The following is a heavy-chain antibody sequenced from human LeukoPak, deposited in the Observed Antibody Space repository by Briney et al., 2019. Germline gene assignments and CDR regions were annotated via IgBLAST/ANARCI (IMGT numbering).Heavy chain of an antibody. CDR3: ARDPDSSGSQGDY. J-gene: IGHJ4*02. Sequence: PGGSLRLSCAASGFTFSSYAMSWVRQAPGKGLEWVSAISGSGGSTYYAESVKGRFTISRDNSKNTPYLQMNSLRAEDTAVYYCARDPDSSGSQGDYWGQGTLVTVSS. D-gene: IGHD3-22*01. V-gene: IGHV3-23*01. CDR2: ISGSGGST. CDR1: GFTFSSYA.